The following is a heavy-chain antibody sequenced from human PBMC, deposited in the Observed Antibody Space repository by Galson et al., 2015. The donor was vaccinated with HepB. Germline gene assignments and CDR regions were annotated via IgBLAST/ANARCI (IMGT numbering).Heavy chain of an antibody. CDR3: ARVYACSATTCYSLLP. Sequence: ETLSLTCAVSGGSISSSNWWSWVRQPPGKGLEWIGEIYHSGSTNYNPSPKSRVTISIDKSKNQFSLKLSSVTAADTAVYYCARVYACSATTCYSLLPWGRGILVTVSS. CDR1: GGSISSSNW. J-gene: IGHJ4*02. V-gene: IGHV4-4*02. CDR2: IYHSGST. D-gene: IGHD2-2*01.